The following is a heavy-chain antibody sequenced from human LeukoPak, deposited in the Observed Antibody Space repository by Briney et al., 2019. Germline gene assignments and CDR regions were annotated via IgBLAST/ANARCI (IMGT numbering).Heavy chain of an antibody. V-gene: IGHV1-18*01. CDR1: GYTFTSYG. Sequence: ASVKVSCKASGYTFTSYGISWVRQAPGQGLEWMGWISAYNGNTNYAQKLQGRVTMTTDTSTSTAYMELRSLRSDDTAVYYCARDLHKTVGSGSYYYYGMDVWGQGATVTVSS. CDR3: ARDLHKTVGSGSYYYYGMDV. D-gene: IGHD3-10*01. J-gene: IGHJ6*02. CDR2: ISAYNGNT.